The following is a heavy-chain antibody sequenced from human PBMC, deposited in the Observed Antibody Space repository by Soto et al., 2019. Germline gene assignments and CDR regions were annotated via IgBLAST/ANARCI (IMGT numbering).Heavy chain of an antibody. CDR1: GGSFSGYY. V-gene: IGHV4-34*01. Sequence: QVQLQQWGAGLLKPSETLSLTCAVYGGSFSGYYWSWIRQPPGKGLEWIGEINHSGSTNYNPSLKSPVTISVDTSKNQFSLKLSSVTAADAAVYYCARLNLVVPAALPFPYYYYYGMDVWGQGTTVTVSS. J-gene: IGHJ6*02. CDR2: INHSGST. CDR3: ARLNLVVPAALPFPYYYYYGMDV. D-gene: IGHD2-2*01.